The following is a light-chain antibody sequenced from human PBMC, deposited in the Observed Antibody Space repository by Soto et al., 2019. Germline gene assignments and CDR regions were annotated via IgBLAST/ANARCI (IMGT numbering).Light chain of an antibody. J-gene: IGLJ3*02. CDR3: QSYDSSLSAL. CDR1: SSNIGAGYD. V-gene: IGLV1-40*01. Sequence: QSVLTQPPSVSGAPGQRVTISCTGSSSNIGAGYDVHWYQQLPGTAPKLLIYGNSNRPSGVPDRCFGSKSGTSASLAITGLQAEDEADYYCQSYDSSLSALFGGGTKLTVL. CDR2: GNS.